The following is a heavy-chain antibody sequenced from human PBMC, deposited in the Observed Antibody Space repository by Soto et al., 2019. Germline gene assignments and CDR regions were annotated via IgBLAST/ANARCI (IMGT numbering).Heavy chain of an antibody. V-gene: IGHV3-15*01. J-gene: IGHJ4*02. CDR1: GFTFSNAW. D-gene: IGHD3-10*01. Sequence: EVQLVESGGGLVKPGGSLRLSCAASGFTFSNAWMSWVRQAPGKGLEWVGRIKSKTDGGTTDYAAPVKGRFTISRDDSKNTQYLQMNSLKTEDTAVYYCTTDEFGELLLGYWGQGTLVTVSS. CDR2: IKSKTDGGTT. CDR3: TTDEFGELLLGY.